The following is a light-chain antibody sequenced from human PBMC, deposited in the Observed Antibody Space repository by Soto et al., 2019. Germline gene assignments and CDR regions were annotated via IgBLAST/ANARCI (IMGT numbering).Light chain of an antibody. Sequence: QSVLTQPASVSGSPGQSITISCTGTSSDVGSYNFVSWYQHHPGKAPKLMIYEGSKRPSGVSYRFSGSKSGNTASLTISGLQAEDEADYYCCSYAGSSTVVFGGGTKVTVL. CDR2: EGS. V-gene: IGLV2-23*01. CDR3: CSYAGSSTVV. J-gene: IGLJ2*01. CDR1: SSDVGSYNF.